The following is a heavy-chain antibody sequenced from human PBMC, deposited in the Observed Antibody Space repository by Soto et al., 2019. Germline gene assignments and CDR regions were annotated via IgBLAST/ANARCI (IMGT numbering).Heavy chain of an antibody. Sequence: SLRLSCAASGFTFSSYAMHWVRQAPGKGLEWVAVISYDGSNKYYADSVKGRFTISRDNSKNTLYLQMNSLRAEDTAVYYCARAAEYSSSSHFDYWGQGTLVTVSS. J-gene: IGHJ4*02. CDR1: GFTFSSYA. CDR2: ISYDGSNK. V-gene: IGHV3-30-3*01. CDR3: ARAAEYSSSSHFDY. D-gene: IGHD6-6*01.